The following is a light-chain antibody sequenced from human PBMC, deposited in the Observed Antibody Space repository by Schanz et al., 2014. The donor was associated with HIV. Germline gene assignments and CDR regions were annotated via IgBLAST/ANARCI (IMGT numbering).Light chain of an antibody. V-gene: IGKV1-5*03. CDR3: QQLKSYPLS. J-gene: IGKJ4*01. CDR2: QAS. Sequence: DIQMTQSPSTLSASVGDRVTITCRARQSIGKWLTWYQQKPGKAPNLLIYQASTLKTGVPSRFSGSGSGTEFTLTISSLQPEDFATYYCQQLKSYPLSFGGGTKVEIK. CDR1: QSIGKW.